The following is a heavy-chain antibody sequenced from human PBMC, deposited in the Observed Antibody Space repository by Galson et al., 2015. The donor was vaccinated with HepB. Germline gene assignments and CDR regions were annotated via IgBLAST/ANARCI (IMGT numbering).Heavy chain of an antibody. CDR2: ISGSGGST. V-gene: IGHV3-23*01. Sequence: SLRLSCAASGFTFSSYAMSWVRQAPGKGLEWVSAISGSGGSTYYADSVKGRFTISRDNSKNTLYLQMNSLRAEGTAVYYCAKRRRSSGWSGYFDYWGQGTLVTVSS. CDR1: GFTFSSYA. CDR3: AKRRRSSGWSGYFDY. J-gene: IGHJ4*02. D-gene: IGHD6-19*01.